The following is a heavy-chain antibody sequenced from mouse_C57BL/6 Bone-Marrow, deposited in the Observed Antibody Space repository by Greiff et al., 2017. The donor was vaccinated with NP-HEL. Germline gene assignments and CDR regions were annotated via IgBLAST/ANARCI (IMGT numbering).Heavy chain of an antibody. Sequence: QVQLQQPGAELVRPGTSVKLSCKASGYTFTSYWMHWVKQRPGQGLEWIGVIDPSDSYTNYNQKFKGKATLTVDTSSSTAYMQLSSLTSEDSAVYYCARVDYYGSSHFHYCGQGTTLTVSS. D-gene: IGHD1-1*01. J-gene: IGHJ2*01. CDR2: IDPSDSYT. V-gene: IGHV1-59*01. CDR3: ARVDYYGSSHFHY. CDR1: GYTFTSYW.